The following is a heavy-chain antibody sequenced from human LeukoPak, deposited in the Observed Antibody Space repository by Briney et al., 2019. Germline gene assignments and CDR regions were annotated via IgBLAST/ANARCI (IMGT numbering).Heavy chain of an antibody. D-gene: IGHD5-24*01. J-gene: IGHJ4*02. CDR1: GYTFTSYG. V-gene: IGHV1-69*13. CDR3: ARESRDGYNLNY. Sequence: SVKVSCKASGYTFTSYGISWVRQAPGQGLEWMGGIIPIFGTANYAQKFQGRVTITADESTSTAYMELSSLRSEDTAMYYCARESRDGYNLNYWGQGTLVTVSS. CDR2: IIPIFGTA.